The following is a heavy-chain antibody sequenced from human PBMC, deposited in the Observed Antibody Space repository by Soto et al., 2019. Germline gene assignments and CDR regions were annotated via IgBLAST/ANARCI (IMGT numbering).Heavy chain of an antibody. CDR3: ARGGGIAVAGTHLDY. J-gene: IGHJ4*02. V-gene: IGHV3-23*01. CDR2: IGGSGAGT. CDR1: GFTFSSYA. D-gene: IGHD6-19*01. Sequence: EVQLLESGGGLVQPGGSLRLSCAASGFTFSSYAMSWVRQAPGKGLEWVSGIGGSGAGTNYADSVKGRFTISRDNSKNTLYLQMSSLRAEDTAVYYCARGGGIAVAGTHLDYWSQGTLVTVSS.